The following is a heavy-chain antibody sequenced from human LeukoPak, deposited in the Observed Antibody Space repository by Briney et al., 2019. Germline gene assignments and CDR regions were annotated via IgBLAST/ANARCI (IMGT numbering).Heavy chain of an antibody. CDR3: AQLLDDNPIRWYFAL. D-gene: IGHD1-14*01. J-gene: IGHJ2*01. CDR2: IYSGGNT. Sequence: GGSLRLSCAASGFTFSSYGMHWVRQAPGKGLEWVAVIYSGGNTYYADSVKGLFTISRDNSKNTLYLQMSSLRADDTAVYYCAQLLDDNPIRWYFALWGRGTLVTVSS. CDR1: GFTFSSYG. V-gene: IGHV3-NL1*01.